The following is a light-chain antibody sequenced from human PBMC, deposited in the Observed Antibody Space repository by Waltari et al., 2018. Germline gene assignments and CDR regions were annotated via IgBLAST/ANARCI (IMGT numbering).Light chain of an antibody. Sequence: QLVLTQSPSASASLGASVKLTCTLSSGHSTYIIAWHQQQAEKGPRYLMKLNSDGRHSKGDGIPDRFSGSSSGAGRYLTVSSLQSEDEADYYCQTWDTDNHVVFGGGTKLTVL. J-gene: IGLJ2*01. CDR2: LNSDGRH. CDR3: QTWDTDNHVV. V-gene: IGLV4-69*01. CDR1: SGHSTYI.